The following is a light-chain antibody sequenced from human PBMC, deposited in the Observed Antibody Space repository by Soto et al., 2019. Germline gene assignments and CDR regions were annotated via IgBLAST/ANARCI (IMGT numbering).Light chain of an antibody. J-gene: IGLJ3*02. Sequence: QPVLTQSPSASASLGASVKLTCTLSSGHSTYAIAWHQQQPEKGPRYLMKLNSDGSHSKGDGIPDRFSGSSSGAERYLTISGLQSEDEDDYYCQTWVTGPPWVFGGGTKLTVL. V-gene: IGLV4-69*01. CDR2: LNSDGSH. CDR1: SGHSTYA. CDR3: QTWVTGPPWV.